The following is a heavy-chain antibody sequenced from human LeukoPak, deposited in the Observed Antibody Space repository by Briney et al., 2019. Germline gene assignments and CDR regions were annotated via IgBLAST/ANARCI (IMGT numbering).Heavy chain of an antibody. V-gene: IGHV3-30*02. CDR1: GFTFSNNG. CDR2: IRYDGGKR. D-gene: IGHD2-15*01. Sequence: GGSLRLSCAASGFTFSNNGMHWVRQAPDKGLEWVAFIRYDGGKRDYTDSVKGRFTISRDNSKNTLFLQMNSLRAEDTAVYHCAKDGGGWAFDYWGQGTRVTVSS. J-gene: IGHJ4*02. CDR3: AKDGGGWAFDY.